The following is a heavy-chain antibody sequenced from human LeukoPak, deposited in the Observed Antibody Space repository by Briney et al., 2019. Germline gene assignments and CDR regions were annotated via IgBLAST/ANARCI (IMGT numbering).Heavy chain of an antibody. J-gene: IGHJ5*02. V-gene: IGHV3-11*04. D-gene: IGHD3-3*01. CDR1: GFTFSDYY. Sequence: GGSLRLSCAASGFTFSDYYMSWIRQAPGKGLEWVSYISSSGSTIYYADSVKGRFTISRDNAKNSLYLPMNSLRAEDTAVYYCARDSNYDFWSGPQYGKPHNWFDPWGQGTLVTVSS. CDR2: ISSSGSTI. CDR3: ARDSNYDFWSGPQYGKPHNWFDP.